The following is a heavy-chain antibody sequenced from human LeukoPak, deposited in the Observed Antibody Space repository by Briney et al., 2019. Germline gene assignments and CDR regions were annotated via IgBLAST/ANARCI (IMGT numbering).Heavy chain of an antibody. V-gene: IGHV4-39*01. CDR3: ARRGGSGRAFDY. CDR1: GASISGGTYY. J-gene: IGHJ4*02. Sequence: SETLSLTCSVSGASISGGTYYWGWIRQPPGKGLEWIGSIYYTGSTYGNPSLKSRVTISVDTSKNQFSLKLSSVTAADTAVYYCARRGGSGRAFDYWGQGTLVTVSS. CDR2: IYYTGST. D-gene: IGHD1-26*01.